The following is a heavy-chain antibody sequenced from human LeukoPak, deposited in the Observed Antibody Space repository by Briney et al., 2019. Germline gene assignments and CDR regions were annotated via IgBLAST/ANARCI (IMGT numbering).Heavy chain of an antibody. CDR3: AKEPTGKFDY. D-gene: IGHD3-9*01. V-gene: IGHV3-21*01. CDR2: ISSSSSYI. Sequence: GGSLRLSCAASGFTFSSYSMNWVRQAPGKGLEWVSSISSSSSYIYYADSVKGRFTISRDNSKNTLYLQMNSLRAEDTAVYYCAKEPTGKFDYWGQGTLVTVSS. J-gene: IGHJ4*02. CDR1: GFTFSSYS.